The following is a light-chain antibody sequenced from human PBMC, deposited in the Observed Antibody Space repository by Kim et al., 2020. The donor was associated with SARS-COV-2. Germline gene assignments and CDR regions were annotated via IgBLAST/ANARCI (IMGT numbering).Light chain of an antibody. CDR2: GAS. V-gene: IGKV1-6*01. J-gene: IGKJ1*01. Sequence: AIQMTQSPSSLSASVGDRVTITCRASQGIRNDLGWYQQKPGKAPKLLIYGASSLQSGVPSRFSGSGSGTDFTLTTSSLQPEDFATYYCLQDYNYPRTFGQGTKVDIK. CDR1: QGIRND. CDR3: LQDYNYPRT.